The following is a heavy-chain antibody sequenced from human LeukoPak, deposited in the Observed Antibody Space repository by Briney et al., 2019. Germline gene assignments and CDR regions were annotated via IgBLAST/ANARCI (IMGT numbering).Heavy chain of an antibody. J-gene: IGHJ6*03. V-gene: IGHV3-30*02. Sequence: GGSLRLPYAASGFTFSSYGMHWVRQAPGTGLEWVAFIGYAGSNKYYADSVKGRFTISRDNSKNSLYLQMSSLRAEDTALYYCAKAGYCSGGSCSFNYYYYMDVWGKGTTVTVSS. CDR3: AKAGYCSGGSCSFNYYYYMDV. CDR1: GFTFSSYG. D-gene: IGHD2-15*01. CDR2: IGYAGSNK.